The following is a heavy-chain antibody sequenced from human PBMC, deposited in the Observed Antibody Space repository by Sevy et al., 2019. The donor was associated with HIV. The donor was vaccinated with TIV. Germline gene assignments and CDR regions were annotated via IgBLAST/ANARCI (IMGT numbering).Heavy chain of an antibody. CDR3: ARSALGGDYDSSGYLDALDI. Sequence: ASVKVSCKASGYTFTGYYMHWVRQAPGQGLEWMGWINPNSGGTNYAQKFQGRVTMTRDTSISTAYMELSRLRSDDTAVYYCARSALGGDYDSSGYLDALDIWGQGTMVTVSS. D-gene: IGHD3-22*01. CDR2: INPNSGGT. CDR1: GYTFTGYY. J-gene: IGHJ3*02. V-gene: IGHV1-2*02.